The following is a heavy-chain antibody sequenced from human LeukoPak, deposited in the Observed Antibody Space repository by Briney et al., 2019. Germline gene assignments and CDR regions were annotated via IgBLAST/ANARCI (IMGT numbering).Heavy chain of an antibody. V-gene: IGHV4-61*02. Sequence: SETLSLTCTVSGGSISSSSYYWSWIRQPAGKGLEWIGRIYTSGSTNYNPSLKSRVTMSVDTSKNQFSLKLSSVTAADTAVYYCARVSDYYQPAKLDYYYYMDVWGKGTTVTVSS. D-gene: IGHD1-26*01. CDR1: GGSISSSSYY. J-gene: IGHJ6*03. CDR2: IYTSGST. CDR3: ARVSDYYQPAKLDYYYYMDV.